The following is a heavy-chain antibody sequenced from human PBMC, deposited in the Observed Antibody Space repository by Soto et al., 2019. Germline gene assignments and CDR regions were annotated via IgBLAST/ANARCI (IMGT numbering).Heavy chain of an antibody. Sequence: QVQLQESGPGLVKPSQTLSLTCTVSGASISRGGYYWNWLRQHPRKGLEWIGYIYHSGSTIYNPSLKSRVTLSVDTSKNRLSLELSNVTAADTAVYYCARDGAGAYGLGWFDPWGQGILVTVSS. CDR2: IYHSGST. CDR1: GASISRGGYY. V-gene: IGHV4-31*03. D-gene: IGHD2-21*01. J-gene: IGHJ5*02. CDR3: ARDGAGAYGLGWFDP.